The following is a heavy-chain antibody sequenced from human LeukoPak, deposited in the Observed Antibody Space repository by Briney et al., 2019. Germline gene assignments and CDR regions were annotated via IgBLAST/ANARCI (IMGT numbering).Heavy chain of an antibody. CDR2: VSHSGST. V-gene: IGHV4-34*01. CDR3: ARELYSSGYHDAFDI. Sequence: SETLSLTCAVYGGSFSGYYWSWIRQPPGKGLEWIGEVSHSGSTNYNPSLKSRVTISADTSKNQFSLKLSSVTAADTAVYYCARELYSSGYHDAFDIWGQGTMVTVSS. J-gene: IGHJ3*02. D-gene: IGHD3-22*01. CDR1: GGSFSGYY.